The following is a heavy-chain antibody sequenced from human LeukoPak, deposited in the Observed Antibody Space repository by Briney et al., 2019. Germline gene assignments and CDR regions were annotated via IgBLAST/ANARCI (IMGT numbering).Heavy chain of an antibody. CDR3: ARGKHSGSSNFDY. CDR1: GYTFTGYY. J-gene: IGHJ4*01. D-gene: IGHD3-10*01. V-gene: IGHV1-2*02. Sequence: ASVKVSCKASGYTFTGYYMHWLRQAPGQGLEWMGWINPNSGGTNYAQKFQGRVTMTGDTSIGTAYMDLSRLSSDDTAVHYCARGKHSGSSNFDYWGHGTLVTVSS. CDR2: INPNSGGT.